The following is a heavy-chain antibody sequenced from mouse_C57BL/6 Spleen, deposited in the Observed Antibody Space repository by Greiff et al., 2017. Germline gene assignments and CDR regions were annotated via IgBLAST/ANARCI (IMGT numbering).Heavy chain of an antibody. V-gene: IGHV1-53*01. CDR3: AIDDGTLYYFDY. CDR1: GYTFTSYW. D-gene: IGHD2-3*01. CDR2: INPSNGGT. J-gene: IGHJ2*01. Sequence: QVQLQQPGPELVKPGASVKLSCKASGYTFTSYWMHWVKQRPGQGLEWIGNINPSNGGTNYNEKFKSKATLTVDKSSSTAYMQLSSLTSEDSAVDYCAIDDGTLYYFDYWGQGTTLTVSS.